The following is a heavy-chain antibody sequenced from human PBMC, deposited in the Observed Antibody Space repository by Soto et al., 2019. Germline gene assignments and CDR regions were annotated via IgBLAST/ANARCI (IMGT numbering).Heavy chain of an antibody. V-gene: IGHV1-46*03. CDR2: INPSGGST. CDR3: ASVWECSGGSCSYAFDI. J-gene: IGHJ3*02. Sequence: VASVKVSCKASGYTFTSYYMHWVRQAPGQGLEWMGIINPSGGSTSYAQKFQGRVTMTRDTSTSTVYMKLSSLRSEDTAVYYCASVWECSGGSCSYAFDIWGQGTMVTV. D-gene: IGHD2-15*01. CDR1: GYTFTSYY.